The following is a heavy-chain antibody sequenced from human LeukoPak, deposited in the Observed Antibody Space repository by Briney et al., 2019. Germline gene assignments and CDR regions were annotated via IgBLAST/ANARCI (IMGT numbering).Heavy chain of an antibody. CDR2: IYSSETI. Sequence: PSETLSLTCTVSGGSINSYFWTWIRQPAGKGLEWIWRIYSSETINSKPSLKSRVTLSVDRSQNQFSLRLSSVTAADTAVYYCARSGGDYWSYYHDYWGQGILVTVSS. CDR1: GGSINSYF. D-gene: IGHD3-3*01. J-gene: IGHJ4*02. V-gene: IGHV4-4*07. CDR3: ARSGGDYWSYYHDY.